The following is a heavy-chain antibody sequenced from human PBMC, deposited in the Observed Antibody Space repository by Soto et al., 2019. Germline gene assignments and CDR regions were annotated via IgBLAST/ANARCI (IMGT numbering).Heavy chain of an antibody. J-gene: IGHJ5*02. Sequence: ASVNVSFKASGYSFTNNDVSWVRQATGQGLEWMGWMNPGSGDTGYAKKFQGRVTMTRDISIATAYMELSSLRSDDTAIYYCARTAKFGSLKWLDPWGQGTLVTVSS. D-gene: IGHD3-10*01. CDR1: GYSFTNND. V-gene: IGHV1-8*01. CDR2: MNPGSGDT. CDR3: ARTAKFGSLKWLDP.